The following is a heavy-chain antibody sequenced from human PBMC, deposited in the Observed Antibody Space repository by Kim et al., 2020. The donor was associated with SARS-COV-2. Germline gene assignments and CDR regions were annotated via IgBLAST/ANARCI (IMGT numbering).Heavy chain of an antibody. CDR3: EREYVVVNTLGHDAFDI. Sequence: GGSLRLSCAASGFTFSSYAMHWVRQAPGKGLEWVAVISYDGSNKYYADSVKGRFTISRDNSKNTLYLQMNSLRAEDTAVYYCEREYVVVNTLGHDAFDIWGQGTMVTVSS. V-gene: IGHV3-30*04. CDR2: ISYDGSNK. CDR1: GFTFSSYA. J-gene: IGHJ3*02. D-gene: IGHD3-22*01.